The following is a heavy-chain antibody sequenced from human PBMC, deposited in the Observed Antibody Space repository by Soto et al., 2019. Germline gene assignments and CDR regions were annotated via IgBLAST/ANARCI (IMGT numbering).Heavy chain of an antibody. CDR1: GGSLTHNAYD. D-gene: IGHD6-6*01. Sequence: QLQLQESGPGLVKPSETLSLTCTVSGGSLTHNAYDWGWIRQPPGKGLEWIGSIYYSGSTYYKPSLKSRVTISKDTSKSQFSLNLRSVTAADTAVYYCARSHSLSIAAERYFDYWGQGTLVTVSS. J-gene: IGHJ4*02. CDR2: IYYSGST. CDR3: ARSHSLSIAAERYFDY. V-gene: IGHV4-39*01.